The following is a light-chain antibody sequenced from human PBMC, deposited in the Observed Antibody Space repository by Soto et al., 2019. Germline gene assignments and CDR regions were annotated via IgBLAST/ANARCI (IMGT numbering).Light chain of an antibody. Sequence: EIVLTQXXXXLXXXPGEXATLSCRASQSVSSIYLAWYQQKPRQAPRLLIYGASSRATGIPDXFXXXXXXXXXXXXISRLEPEDFAVYYCQQYGSSRWTFGQGTKVEX. J-gene: IGKJ1*01. CDR3: QQYGSSRWT. V-gene: IGKV3-20*01. CDR2: GAS. CDR1: QSVSSIY.